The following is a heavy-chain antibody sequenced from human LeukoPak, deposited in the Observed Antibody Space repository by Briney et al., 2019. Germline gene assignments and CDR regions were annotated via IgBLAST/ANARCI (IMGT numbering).Heavy chain of an antibody. CDR2: IIPIFGTA. Sequence: SVKVSCRASGGTFSSYAISWVRQAPGQGLEWMGGIIPIFGTANYAQKFQGRVTITADESTSTAYMELSSPRSEDTAVYYCARVKSGELYSGYDRGAFDIWGQGTMVTVSS. D-gene: IGHD5-12*01. CDR1: GGTFSSYA. J-gene: IGHJ3*02. CDR3: ARVKSGELYSGYDRGAFDI. V-gene: IGHV1-69*01.